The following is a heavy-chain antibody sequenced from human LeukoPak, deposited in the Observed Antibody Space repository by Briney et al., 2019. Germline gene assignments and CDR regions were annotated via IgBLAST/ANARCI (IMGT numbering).Heavy chain of an antibody. CDR2: FDPEDGET. J-gene: IGHJ4*02. D-gene: IGHD3-3*01. CDR1: GYTLTELS. Sequence: ASVKVSCKVSGYTLTELSMHWVRQAPGKGLEWMGGFDPEDGETIYAQKFQGRVTMTEDTSTDTAYMELSSLRSEDTAVYYCATDPITIFGVVTNPLDDYWGQGTLVTVSS. V-gene: IGHV1-24*01. CDR3: ATDPITIFGVVTNPLDDY.